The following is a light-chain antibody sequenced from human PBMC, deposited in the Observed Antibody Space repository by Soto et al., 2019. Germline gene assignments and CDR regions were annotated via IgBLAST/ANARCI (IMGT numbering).Light chain of an antibody. Sequence: DIQMTQSPSTLSASVGDRVTITCRASQSISSWLAWYQQKPGKAPKLLIYDASSLESGVPSRFSGSGSGTEFTLTISSLQPDDFATYYCQQYNSYSPWTFGQGGKVDIK. CDR2: DAS. CDR1: QSISSW. V-gene: IGKV1-5*01. CDR3: QQYNSYSPWT. J-gene: IGKJ1*01.